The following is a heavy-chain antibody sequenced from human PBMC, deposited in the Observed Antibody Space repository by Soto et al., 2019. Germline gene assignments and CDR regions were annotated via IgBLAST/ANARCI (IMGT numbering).Heavy chain of an antibody. Sequence: GGSLRLSCAASGFTFSSYAMHWVRQAPDKGLEWVAVISYDGSNKYYADSVKGRFTISRDNSKNTLYLQMNSLRAEDTAVYYCARDRLRYNWNDFPYYYYGMDVWGQGTTVTVSS. D-gene: IGHD1-1*01. CDR2: ISYDGSNK. V-gene: IGHV3-30-3*01. J-gene: IGHJ6*02. CDR1: GFTFSSYA. CDR3: ARDRLRYNWNDFPYYYYGMDV.